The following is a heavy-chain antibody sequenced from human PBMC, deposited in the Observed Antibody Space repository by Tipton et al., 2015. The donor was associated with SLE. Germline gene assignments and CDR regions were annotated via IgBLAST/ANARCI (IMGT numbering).Heavy chain of an antibody. J-gene: IGHJ4*02. CDR3: ARSRGGFDY. Sequence: TLSLTCAVYGGSFSGYSWNWIRQPPGKGLEWIGYAYYSGSTNYNPSLKSRVTMSVDTSKNQFSLKLRSVTAADTAVYYCARSRGGFDYWGQGTLVTVSS. V-gene: IGHV4-59*01. CDR2: AYYSGST. CDR1: GGSFSGYS.